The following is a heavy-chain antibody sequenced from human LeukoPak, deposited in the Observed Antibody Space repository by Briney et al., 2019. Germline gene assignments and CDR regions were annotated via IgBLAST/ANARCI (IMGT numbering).Heavy chain of an antibody. V-gene: IGHV4-39*07. D-gene: IGHD4-11*01. CDR2: IYYTGST. J-gene: IGHJ4*02. CDR1: GGSISSSSYY. Sequence: SETLSLTCTVSGGSISSSSYYWGWIRQPPGKGLEWIGSIYYTGSTYYNPSLKSRVTISADTSKNQFSLKLSSVTAADTAVYYCARAEINDYSRYWGQGIPVIVSS. CDR3: ARAEINDYSRY.